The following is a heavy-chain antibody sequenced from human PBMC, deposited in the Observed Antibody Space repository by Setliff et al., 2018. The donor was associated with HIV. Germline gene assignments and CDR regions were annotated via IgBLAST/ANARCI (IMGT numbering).Heavy chain of an antibody. CDR3: ARLSPPDDYGDLGGVDY. CDR1: GFTFSAYS. V-gene: IGHV3-21*01. J-gene: IGHJ4*02. Sequence: GGSLRLSCSASGFTFSAYSMNWVRQTPGKGLEWVSCISISSTYIYYTDSVKGRFTISRDNAKNSLYLQMNSLRDEDTAVYYCARLSPPDDYGDLGGVDYWGQGTLVTVSS. D-gene: IGHD4-17*01. CDR2: ISISSTYI.